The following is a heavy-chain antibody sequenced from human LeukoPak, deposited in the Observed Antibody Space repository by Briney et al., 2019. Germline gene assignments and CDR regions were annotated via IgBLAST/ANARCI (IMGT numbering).Heavy chain of an antibody. Sequence: GGSLRLSCAASGFTFSSYAMHWVRQAPGKGLEWVAVISYDGSNKYYADSVKGRFTISRDNSKNTLYLQMNSLRAEDTAVYYCARGPPLYWGQGTLVTVSS. J-gene: IGHJ4*02. CDR1: GFTFSSYA. V-gene: IGHV3-30-3*01. CDR3: ARGPPLY. CDR2: ISYDGSNK.